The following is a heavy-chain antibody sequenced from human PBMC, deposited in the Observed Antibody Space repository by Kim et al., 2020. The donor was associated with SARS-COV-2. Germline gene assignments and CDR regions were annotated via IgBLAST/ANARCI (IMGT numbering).Heavy chain of an antibody. Sequence: ASVKVSCKASGYTFTSYGISWVRQAPGQGLEWMGWISAYNGNTNYAQKLQGRVTMTTDTSTSTAYMELRSLRSDETAVYYCARAPYCSGGSCYSVFSYYYYYGMDVWGQGTTVTVSS. CDR3: ARAPYCSGGSCYSVFSYYYYYGMDV. D-gene: IGHD2-15*01. V-gene: IGHV1-18*01. J-gene: IGHJ6*02. CDR1: GYTFTSYG. CDR2: ISAYNGNT.